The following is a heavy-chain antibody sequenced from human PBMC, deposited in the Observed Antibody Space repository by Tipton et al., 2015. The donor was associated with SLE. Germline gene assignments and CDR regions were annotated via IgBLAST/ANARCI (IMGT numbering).Heavy chain of an antibody. CDR1: GGSISSYY. Sequence: TLSLTCTVSGGSISSYYWSWIRQPPGKGLEWIGYIYYSGSTNYNPSLKSRVTISVDTSKNQFSLKLSSVTAAGTAVYYCARRLTRYSGYDYFDYWGQGTLVPVSS. CDR3: ARRLTRYSGYDYFDY. V-gene: IGHV4-59*08. CDR2: IYYSGST. D-gene: IGHD5-12*01. J-gene: IGHJ4*02.